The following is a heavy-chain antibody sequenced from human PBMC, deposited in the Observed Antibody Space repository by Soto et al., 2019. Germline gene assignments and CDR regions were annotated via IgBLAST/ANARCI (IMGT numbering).Heavy chain of an antibody. Sequence: QVQLVESGGGVVQPGRSLRLSCAASGFTFSSCGMHWVRQAPGKGLEWVAVISYDGSNKYYADSVKGRFTISRDNSKNTLYLQMNSLRAEDTAVYYCAKDRYRSWQYYFDYWGQGTLVTVSS. V-gene: IGHV3-30*18. J-gene: IGHJ4*02. CDR1: GFTFSSCG. D-gene: IGHD6-13*01. CDR2: ISYDGSNK. CDR3: AKDRYRSWQYYFDY.